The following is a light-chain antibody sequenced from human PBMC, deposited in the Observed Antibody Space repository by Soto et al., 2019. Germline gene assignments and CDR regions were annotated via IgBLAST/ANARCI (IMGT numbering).Light chain of an antibody. J-gene: IGKJ4*01. CDR2: ATS. CDR3: QQLNTYPVT. V-gene: IGKV1-9*01. CDR1: QGLNSY. Sequence: DIQLTQSPSFLSASVGDRVTITCRASQGLNSYFAWYQQKAGKAPKLLLYATSTLQSVFPSRFSGSGSGTEFTLTISSLQPADFATYYCQQLNTYPVTFGGGTKVEIK.